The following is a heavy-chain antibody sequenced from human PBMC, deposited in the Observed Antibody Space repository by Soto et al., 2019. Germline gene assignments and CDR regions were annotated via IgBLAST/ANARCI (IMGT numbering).Heavy chain of an antibody. CDR1: GFTFSNYG. CDR2: IWHDGNNI. CDR3: ASDLVGASDSYGLDV. D-gene: IGHD1-26*01. Sequence: QVQLVESGGGVVQPGRSLRLSCAASGFTFSNYGMHWVRQAPGKGLEWVAIIWHDGNNIYYADSVRGRFIISRDNSKNRMYLQMNSLRAEDTAVYYCASDLVGASDSYGLDVWGQGTPVTVSS. V-gene: IGHV3-33*01. J-gene: IGHJ6*02.